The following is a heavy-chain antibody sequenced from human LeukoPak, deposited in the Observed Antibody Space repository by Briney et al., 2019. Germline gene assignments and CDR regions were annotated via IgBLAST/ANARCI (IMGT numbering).Heavy chain of an antibody. Sequence: PGRSLRLSCAASGFTFSSYAMSWVRQAPGKGLEWVSAISGSGVSTYYADSVKGRFTISRDNSKNTLYLQMNSLRAEDTAVYYCAKRGSSGGWYFDLWGRGTLVTVSS. CDR3: AKRGSSGGWYFDL. CDR2: ISGSGVST. V-gene: IGHV3-23*01. CDR1: GFTFSSYA. D-gene: IGHD6-13*01. J-gene: IGHJ2*01.